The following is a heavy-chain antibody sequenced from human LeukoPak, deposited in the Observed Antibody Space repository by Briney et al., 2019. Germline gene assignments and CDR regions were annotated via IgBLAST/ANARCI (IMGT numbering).Heavy chain of an antibody. D-gene: IGHD6-25*01. CDR2: INRDGSKK. CDR1: GFTFSTYF. CDR3: ARVSGVYYYNYGMDV. Sequence: GGSLRLSCAASGFTFSTYFMSWVRQAPGKGLEWVANINRDGSKKCYVDSVKGRFTISRDNAKNSLYLQINSLRAEDTAVYYCARVSGVYYYNYGMDVWGQGTTVTVSS. J-gene: IGHJ6*02. V-gene: IGHV3-7*01.